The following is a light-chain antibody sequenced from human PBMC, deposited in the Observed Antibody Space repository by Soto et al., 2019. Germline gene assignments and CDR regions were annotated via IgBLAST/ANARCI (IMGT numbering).Light chain of an antibody. V-gene: IGKV3-15*01. Sequence: EILVTQSPATLSVSPGERATLSCRASQSVSSNLAWYQQKPGQAPRLLINGASTRATGIPARFSGSGSGTEFSLTISSLQSEDFAVYYCQQYSDWPPTFGQGTKVDIK. CDR1: QSVSSN. CDR3: QQYSDWPPT. J-gene: IGKJ1*01. CDR2: GAS.